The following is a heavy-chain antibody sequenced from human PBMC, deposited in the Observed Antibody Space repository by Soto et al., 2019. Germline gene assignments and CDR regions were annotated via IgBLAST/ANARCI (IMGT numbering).Heavy chain of an antibody. D-gene: IGHD4-17*01. CDR1: GGPFSSYA. CDR3: ARSRGYGDYVGTRFDY. V-gene: IGHV1-69*01. CDR2: IIPIFGTA. J-gene: IGHJ4*02. Sequence: QVQLVQSGAAVKKPGSSVKVSCKAPGGPFSSYAISWVPQAPGQGLEWMGGIIPIFGTANYAKKFQGRVTITADETTSRAYMELSSLRSEDTAVYYWARSRGYGDYVGTRFDYWGQGTLVTVSS.